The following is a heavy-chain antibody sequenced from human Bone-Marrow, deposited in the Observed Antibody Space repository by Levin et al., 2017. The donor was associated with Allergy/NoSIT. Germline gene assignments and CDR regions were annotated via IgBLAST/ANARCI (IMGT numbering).Heavy chain of an antibody. D-gene: IGHD6-13*01. CDR3: ARAGVAAAGTFNLGDMDV. Sequence: PGESLKISCKASGGTLSRYAISWVRQAPGQGLEWMGVIIPMFGTVNYAQNFQGRITITADESTGTAYMELSSLRSDDTAVYYCARAGVAAAGTFNLGDMDVWGQGTTVTVFS. J-gene: IGHJ6*02. CDR2: IIPMFGTV. V-gene: IGHV1-69*01. CDR1: GGTLSRYA.